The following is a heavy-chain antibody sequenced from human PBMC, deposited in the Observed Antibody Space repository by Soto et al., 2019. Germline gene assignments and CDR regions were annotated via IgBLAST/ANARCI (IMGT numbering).Heavy chain of an antibody. CDR1: GFTFSNAW. D-gene: IGHD2-15*01. Sequence: EVQLVESGGGLVKPGGSLRLSCAASGFTFSNAWMSWVRQAPGKGLEWVGRIKSKTDGGTTDYAAPVKGRFTISRDDSKNTLYLQMNSLKTEDTAVYYCTTDPLGYCSGGSCYGYYFDYWGQGTLVTVSS. J-gene: IGHJ4*02. CDR2: IKSKTDGGTT. CDR3: TTDPLGYCSGGSCYGYYFDY. V-gene: IGHV3-15*01.